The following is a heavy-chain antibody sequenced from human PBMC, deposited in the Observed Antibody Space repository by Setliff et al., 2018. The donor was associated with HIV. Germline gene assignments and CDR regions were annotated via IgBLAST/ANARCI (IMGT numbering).Heavy chain of an antibody. CDR1: GGSFSGYY. Sequence: PSETLSLTCAVYGGSFSGYYWSWIRQPPGKGLEWIGEINHSGSTNYNPSLKSRVTISVDTSKNQFSLKLSSVTAADTAVYYCVRHVGKFSSDARYYGVGWFDRWGQGTLVTVSS. CDR3: VRHVGKFSSDARYYGVGWFDR. V-gene: IGHV4-34*01. J-gene: IGHJ5*02. D-gene: IGHD3-16*01. CDR2: INHSGST.